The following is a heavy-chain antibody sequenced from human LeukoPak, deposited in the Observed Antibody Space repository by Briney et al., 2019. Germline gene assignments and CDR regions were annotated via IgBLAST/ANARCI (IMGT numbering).Heavy chain of an antibody. V-gene: IGHV1-69*05. J-gene: IGHJ4*02. CDR1: GGTFSSYT. CDR2: IIPIFGTA. Sequence: SVKVSCKASGGTFSSYTISWVRQAPGQGLEWMGRIIPIFGTANYAQKFQGRVTITTDESTSTAYMELSSLRSEDTAVYYCARDQGYSSGWSLGYWGQGTLVTVSS. CDR3: ARDQGYSSGWSLGY. D-gene: IGHD6-19*01.